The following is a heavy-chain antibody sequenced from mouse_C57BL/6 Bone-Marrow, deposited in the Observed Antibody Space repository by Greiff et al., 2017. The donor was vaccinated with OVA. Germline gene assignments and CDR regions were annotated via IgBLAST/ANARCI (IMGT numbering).Heavy chain of an antibody. CDR1: GFTFSDYG. CDR2: ISSGSSTI. D-gene: IGHD2-2*01. Sequence: DVMLVESGGGLVKPGGSLKLSCAASGFTFSDYGMHWVRQAPEKGLEWVAYISSGSSTIYYADTVKGRFTISRDNAKNTLFLQMTSLRSEDTAMYYCARGGVTAGAMDYWGQGTSVTVSS. J-gene: IGHJ4*01. CDR3: ARGGVTAGAMDY. V-gene: IGHV5-17*01.